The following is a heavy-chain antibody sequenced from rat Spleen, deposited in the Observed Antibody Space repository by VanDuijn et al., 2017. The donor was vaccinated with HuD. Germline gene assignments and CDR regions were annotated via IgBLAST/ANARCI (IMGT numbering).Heavy chain of an antibody. CDR3: TRGGGSYANWFAY. CDR1: GFTFSSFA. CDR2: ITSGGSST. Sequence: EVQLVESGGGLVQPGRSLKLSCAASGFTFSSFAMAWVRQAPKKGLEWVATITSGGSSTYYRDSVKGRFTISRDNTRNTLYLQMDSLRSEDTATYYCTRGGGSYANWFAYWGQGTLVTVSS. V-gene: IGHV5-46*01. J-gene: IGHJ3*01. D-gene: IGHD1-3*01.